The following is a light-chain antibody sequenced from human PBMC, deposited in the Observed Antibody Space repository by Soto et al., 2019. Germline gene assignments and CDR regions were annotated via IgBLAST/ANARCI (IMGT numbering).Light chain of an antibody. CDR2: DVS. J-gene: IGLJ1*01. Sequence: QSALTQPRSVSGSPGQSVTISCTGTSSDVGGYNYVCWYQQHPDKAPKLMIYDVSKRPSGVPDRFSGSKSGNTASLTISGLQAEDEADYYCCSYAGTYTNYVFGTGTKLTVL. V-gene: IGLV2-11*01. CDR3: CSYAGTYTNYV. CDR1: SSDVGGYNY.